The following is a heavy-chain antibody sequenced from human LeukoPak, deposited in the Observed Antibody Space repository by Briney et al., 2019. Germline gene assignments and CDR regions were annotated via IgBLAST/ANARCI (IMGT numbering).Heavy chain of an antibody. Sequence: GGSLRLSCAASGFTFDDYAMHWVRQAPGKGLEWVSLISWDGGSTYYADSVKGRFTISRDNSKNSLYLQMNSLRAEDTALYYCAKDRNYGSGSPAGAFDYWGQGTLVTVSS. CDR2: ISWDGGST. J-gene: IGHJ4*02. CDR3: AKDRNYGSGSPAGAFDY. V-gene: IGHV3-43D*03. CDR1: GFTFDDYA. D-gene: IGHD3-10*01.